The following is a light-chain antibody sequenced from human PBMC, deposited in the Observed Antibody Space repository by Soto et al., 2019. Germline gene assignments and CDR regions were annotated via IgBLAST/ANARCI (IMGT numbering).Light chain of an antibody. CDR2: GAS. Sequence: EIVMTQSPATLSVSHGGRATLSCRASQSISDTLAWYQQKPGQAPRLLIYGASTRAPGFPARFSGSGSGTDFTPTISSLQSEDFAVYYCQQYNNWPWTFGQGTKVDIK. CDR3: QQYNNWPWT. V-gene: IGKV3-15*01. J-gene: IGKJ1*01. CDR1: QSISDT.